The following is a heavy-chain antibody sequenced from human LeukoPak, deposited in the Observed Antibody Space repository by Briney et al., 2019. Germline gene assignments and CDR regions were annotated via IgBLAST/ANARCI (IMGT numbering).Heavy chain of an antibody. V-gene: IGHV4-59*11. Sequence: SETLSLTCTVSGGSITIHYWSWIRQPPWKGLERIGYIYDGRNTNYNPSLKSRVTISADTSKNQVSPQLRSVTAPDTAVYYCARAGWGDDSWSGPTINWVDPWGQGTLITVSS. D-gene: IGHD3-3*01. CDR1: GGSITIHY. CDR2: IYDGRNT. J-gene: IGHJ5*02. CDR3: ARAGWGDDSWSGPTINWVDP.